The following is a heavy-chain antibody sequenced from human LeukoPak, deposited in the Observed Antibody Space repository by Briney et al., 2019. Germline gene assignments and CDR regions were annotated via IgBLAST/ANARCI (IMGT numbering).Heavy chain of an antibody. Sequence: PGGSLRLSCAASGFTFRSYAMSWVRQAPGNGLEWVSAIGGSDGKTYYADSVKGRFTISRDNSKNTLYLQMNSLRAEDTALYYCAKDRNYYDSIGFDYWGQGTLVTVSS. CDR3: AKDRNYYDSIGFDY. CDR2: IGGSDGKT. CDR1: GFTFRSYA. D-gene: IGHD3-22*01. V-gene: IGHV3-23*01. J-gene: IGHJ4*02.